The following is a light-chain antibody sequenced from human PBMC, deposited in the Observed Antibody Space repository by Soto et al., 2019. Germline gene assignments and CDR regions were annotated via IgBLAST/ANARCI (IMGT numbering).Light chain of an antibody. J-gene: IGKJ1*01. CDR1: QIISNW. CDR2: DAF. CDR3: QQYNSYSRT. V-gene: IGKV1-5*01. Sequence: DIQINQSPATLSASVGDRVTITCRASQIISNWLAWYQQKPGKAPKLLISDAFSLQSGVPSRFSGSGSGTEFTLTISSLQPDDFATYYCQQYNSYSRTFGQGAKVDTK.